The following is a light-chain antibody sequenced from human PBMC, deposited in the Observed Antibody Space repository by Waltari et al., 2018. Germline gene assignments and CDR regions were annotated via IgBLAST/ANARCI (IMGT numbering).Light chain of an antibody. Sequence: QAALTQPAAVSGSPGQSITISCTGTSSDAGGYNYVSWYQQHPGKDPKPLIFYVRNRPWAVSSRFAGAQSGHTAALTHSGLQAEDESADDCCSFTSRSNWVVGGVSMLHVL. J-gene: IGLJ3*02. CDR3: CSFTSRSNWV. CDR1: SSDAGGYNY. V-gene: IGLV2-14*01. CDR2: YVR.